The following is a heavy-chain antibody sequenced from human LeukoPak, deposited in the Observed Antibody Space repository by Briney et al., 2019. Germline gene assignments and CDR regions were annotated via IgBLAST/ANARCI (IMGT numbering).Heavy chain of an antibody. CDR2: IYYSGST. D-gene: IGHD4-23*01. J-gene: IGHJ4*02. Sequence: SETLSLTCTVSGGSISSYYWSWIRQPPGKGLEWIGYIYYSGSTDYNPSLKSRVTISVDTSKNQVSLKLSSVTAADTAVYYCARHWGTTVVSPLTAWDYWGQGTLVTVSS. CDR1: GGSISSYY. V-gene: IGHV4-59*08. CDR3: ARHWGTTVVSPLTAWDY.